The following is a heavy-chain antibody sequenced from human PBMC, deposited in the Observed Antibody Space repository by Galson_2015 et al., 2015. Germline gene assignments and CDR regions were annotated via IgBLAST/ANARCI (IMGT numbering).Heavy chain of an antibody. J-gene: IGHJ6*02. CDR1: GFTFSSYG. CDR2: IWYDGSNK. CDR3: VRSNYIYGMDV. V-gene: IGHV3-33*01. Sequence: SLRLSCAASGFTFSSYGMHWVRQAPGKGLEWVAVIWYDGSNKYYADSVKGRFTISRDNSKNTLYLQMNSLRAEDTAVYYCVRSNYIYGMDVWGQGTTVTVS.